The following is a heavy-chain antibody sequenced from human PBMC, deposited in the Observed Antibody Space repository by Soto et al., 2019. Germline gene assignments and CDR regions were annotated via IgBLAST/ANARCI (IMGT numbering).Heavy chain of an antibody. CDR2: TYYRSKWYN. J-gene: IGHJ4*02. D-gene: IGHD3-3*01. CDR3: ARGPSARFLEWLLSFFDY. CDR1: GDSVSSNSAA. V-gene: IGHV6-1*01. Sequence: SQTLSLTCAISGDSVSSNSAAWNWIRQSPSRGLEWLGRTYYRSKWYNDYEVSVKSRITINPDTSKNKFSLQLNSVTPEDTAVFYCARGPSARFLEWLLSFFDYWGQGTLVTVSS.